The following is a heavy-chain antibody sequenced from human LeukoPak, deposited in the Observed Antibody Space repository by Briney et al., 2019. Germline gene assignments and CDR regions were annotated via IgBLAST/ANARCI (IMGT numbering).Heavy chain of an antibody. CDR3: ARVGGGYY. CDR2: IYHTGST. D-gene: IGHD3-16*01. J-gene: IGHJ4*02. Sequence: SETLSLTCTVSGGSISSGGYYWSWIRQPPGKGLEWIGYIYHTGSTYYNPSLKSRVTISVDRSKNQFSLKLSSVTAADTAVYYCARVGGGYYWGQGTLVTVSS. V-gene: IGHV4-30-2*01. CDR1: GGSISSGGYY.